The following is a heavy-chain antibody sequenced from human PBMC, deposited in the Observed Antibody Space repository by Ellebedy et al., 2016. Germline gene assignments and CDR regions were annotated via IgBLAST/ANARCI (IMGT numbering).Heavy chain of an antibody. D-gene: IGHD1-1*01. Sequence: ASVKVSXXASGYTFTAFYMHWVRQAPGQGLEWMGWIDPNSGGTIYAQNFQGRVTMTRDTSISTAYMELSSLRYDDTAIYYCASGGPGTAGTTVDYWGQGTLVTVSS. J-gene: IGHJ4*02. CDR2: IDPNSGGT. V-gene: IGHV1-2*02. CDR1: GYTFTAFY. CDR3: ASGGPGTAGTTVDY.